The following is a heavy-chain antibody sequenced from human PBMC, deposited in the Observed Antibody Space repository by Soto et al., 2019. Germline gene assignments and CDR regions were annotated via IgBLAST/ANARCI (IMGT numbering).Heavy chain of an antibody. V-gene: IGHV3-30-3*01. CDR3: ARDFTRGGAQVFGGSFYFDY. CDR1: GFTFSSYA. Sequence: GGSLRLSCAASGFTFSSYAMHWVRQAPGKGLEWVAVISHDGSNKYYADSVKGRFTISRDNSKNTLYLQMNSLRAEDTAVYYCARDFTRGGAQVFGGSFYFDYWGQGTLVTVSS. D-gene: IGHD1-26*01. CDR2: ISHDGSNK. J-gene: IGHJ4*02.